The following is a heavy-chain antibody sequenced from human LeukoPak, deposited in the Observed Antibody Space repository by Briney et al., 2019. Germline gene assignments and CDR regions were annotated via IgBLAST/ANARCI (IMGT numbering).Heavy chain of an antibody. CDR3: AREGGGVLRFGDAGNWFDP. D-gene: IGHD3-10*01. Sequence: ASVKVSCKASGYTFTGYYMHWARQAPGQGLEWMGWINPNSGGTNYAQKFQGRVTMTRDTSISTAYMELSRLRSDDTAVYYCAREGGGVLRFGDAGNWFDPWGQGTLVTVSS. J-gene: IGHJ5*02. CDR1: GYTFTGYY. V-gene: IGHV1-2*02. CDR2: INPNSGGT.